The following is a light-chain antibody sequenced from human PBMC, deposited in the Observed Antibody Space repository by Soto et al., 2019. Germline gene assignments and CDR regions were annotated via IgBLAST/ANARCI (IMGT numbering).Light chain of an antibody. CDR3: TSYTSRSALYV. Sequence: QSVLAQPPSASGSPGQSVTISCTGTSSDVGAYNYVSWYQQHPGKAPKLMIYEVTQRPSGVPARFSGSKSGNTASLTVSALQPEDEADYYCTSYTSRSALYVFGTGTKVT. V-gene: IGLV2-8*01. CDR2: EVT. J-gene: IGLJ1*01. CDR1: SSDVGAYNY.